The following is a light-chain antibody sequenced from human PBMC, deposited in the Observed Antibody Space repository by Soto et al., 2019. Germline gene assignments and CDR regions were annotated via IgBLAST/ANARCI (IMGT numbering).Light chain of an antibody. CDR3: QQYASSPRT. Sequence: EIVLTQSPGTLSLSPGERATLSCRASQSVSSSYLAWYQQKPGQDPRLLIYGASSRATGIADRFSGSGSGTDFTLTISRLAAEEFAVYYCQQYASSPRTFGQGPKVEIK. J-gene: IGKJ1*01. CDR1: QSVSSSY. V-gene: IGKV3-20*01. CDR2: GAS.